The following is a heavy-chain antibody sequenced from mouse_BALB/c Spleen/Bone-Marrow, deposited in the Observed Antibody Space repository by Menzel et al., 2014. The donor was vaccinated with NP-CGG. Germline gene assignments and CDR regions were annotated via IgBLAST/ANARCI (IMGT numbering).Heavy chain of an antibody. CDR3: TRRLLYYAMDY. J-gene: IGHJ4*01. CDR1: GYTFTSYY. Sequence: VQLQESGAELVKPGASVKLSCKASGYTFTSYYMYWVKQRPGQGLEWIGEINPSNGGTNFNEKFKSKATLTVDKSSSTAYMQLSSLTSEDSAVYYCTRRLLYYAMDYWGQGTSVTGSS. V-gene: IGHV1S81*02. CDR2: INPSNGGT. D-gene: IGHD2-13*01.